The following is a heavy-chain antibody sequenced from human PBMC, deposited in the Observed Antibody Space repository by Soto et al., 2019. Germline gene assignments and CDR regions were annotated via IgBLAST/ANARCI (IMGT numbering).Heavy chain of an antibody. CDR1: GGSISSGGYY. V-gene: IGHV4-31*03. CDR3: ARFDGISALNDY. J-gene: IGHJ4*02. D-gene: IGHD1-26*01. CDR2: IYYSGST. Sequence: SETLSLTCTVSGGSISSGGYYWSGIRQHPGKGLEWIGYIYYSGSTYYNPSLKSRVTISVDTSKYQFSLKLSSVTAADTAVYYGARFDGISALNDYWGQGTLVTVSS.